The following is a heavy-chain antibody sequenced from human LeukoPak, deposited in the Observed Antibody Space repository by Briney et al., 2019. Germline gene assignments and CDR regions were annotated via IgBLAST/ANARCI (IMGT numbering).Heavy chain of an antibody. Sequence: SETLSLTCTVSGGSIKSYYWSWIRQSPGKGLEWLGYIYYSGSTNYNPSLKSRITISVDTSKNQFSPKLSSVTAADTAVYYCARWGEAAAGIYYWGQGTLVTVSS. CDR2: IYYSGST. D-gene: IGHD6-13*01. J-gene: IGHJ4*02. CDR3: ARWGEAAAGIYY. CDR1: GGSIKSYY. V-gene: IGHV4-59*01.